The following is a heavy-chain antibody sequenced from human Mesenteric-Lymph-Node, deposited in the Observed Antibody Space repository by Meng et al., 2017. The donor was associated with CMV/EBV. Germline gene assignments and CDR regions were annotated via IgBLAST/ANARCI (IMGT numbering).Heavy chain of an antibody. CDR2: ISAHNGNT. CDR3: ARYLGGGVPAAIPFDY. V-gene: IGHV1-18*01. J-gene: IGHJ4*02. CDR1: GYTFTSYG. Sequence: ASVKVSCKASGYTFTSYGISWVRQAPGQGLEWMGWISAHNGNTNYAQKLQGRVTMTTDTSTSTAYMELRSLRSDDTAVYYCARYLGGGVPAAIPFDYWGQGTLVTVSS. D-gene: IGHD2-2*02.